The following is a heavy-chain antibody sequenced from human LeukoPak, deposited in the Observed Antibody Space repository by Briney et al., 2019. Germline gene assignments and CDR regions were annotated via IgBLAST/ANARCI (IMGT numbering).Heavy chain of an antibody. CDR2: IYSGGST. V-gene: IGHV3-66*01. CDR1: GFTFSNAW. CDR3: ARVPRMNYGMDV. D-gene: IGHD2-8*01. Sequence: GGSLRLSCAASGFTFSNAWMSWVRQAPGKGLEWVSVIYSGGSTYYAASVKGRFTISRDNSKNTLYLQMNSLRAEDTAVYYCARVPRMNYGMDVWGQGTTVTVSS. J-gene: IGHJ6*02.